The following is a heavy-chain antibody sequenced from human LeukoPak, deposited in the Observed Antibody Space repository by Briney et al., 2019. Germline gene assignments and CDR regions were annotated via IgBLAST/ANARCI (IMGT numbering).Heavy chain of an antibody. D-gene: IGHD3-3*01. CDR2: INHSGST. Sequence: PSETLSLTCAVYGGSFSGYYWSWIRQPPGKGLEWIGEINHSGSTNYNPSLKRRVTISVDTSKNQFSLKLSSVTAADTAVYYCARGLTIFGVVTTFDPWGQGTLVTVSS. V-gene: IGHV4-34*01. CDR1: GGSFSGYY. J-gene: IGHJ5*02. CDR3: ARGLTIFGVVTTFDP.